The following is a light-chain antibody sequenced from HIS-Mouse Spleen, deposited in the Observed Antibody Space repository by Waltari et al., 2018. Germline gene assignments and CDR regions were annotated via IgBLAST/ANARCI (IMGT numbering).Light chain of an antibody. Sequence: SYELTQPPSVPVSPGQTARTTCPGDALPKKYDFLYQQKSGQAPVLVIYEDSKRPSGIPERFSGSSSGTMATLTISGAQVEDEADYYCYSTDSSGNHRVFGGGTKLTVL. CDR3: YSTDSSGNHRV. V-gene: IGLV3-10*01. J-gene: IGLJ2*01. CDR2: EDS. CDR1: ALPKKY.